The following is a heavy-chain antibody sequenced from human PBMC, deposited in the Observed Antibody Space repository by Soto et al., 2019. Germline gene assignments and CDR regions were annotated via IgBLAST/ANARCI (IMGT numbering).Heavy chain of an antibody. J-gene: IGHJ4*02. D-gene: IGHD2-15*01. Sequence: QVQLVESGGGVVQPGRSLRLSCAASGFSFSNCGMHWVRQAPGKGLEWVAAISSDGSDKYYSESVKGRFTISRDNSKNTLFLQMNRLRVEDTAVYYGVKGSAVARQERAYWGQGTLVTVSS. V-gene: IGHV3-30*18. CDR1: GFSFSNCG. CDR3: VKGSAVARQERAY. CDR2: ISSDGSDK.